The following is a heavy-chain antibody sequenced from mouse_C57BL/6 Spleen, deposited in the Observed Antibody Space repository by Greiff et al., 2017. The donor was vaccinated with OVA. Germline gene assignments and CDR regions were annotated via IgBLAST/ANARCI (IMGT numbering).Heavy chain of an antibody. Sequence: EVQLHQSVAELVRPGASVKLSCTASGFNIQNTYMHWVKQRPEQGLEWIGRIDPANGNTKYAPKFQGKATITADTSSNTAYLQLSSLTSEDTAIYYCVYGSSFAYWGQGTLVTVSA. V-gene: IGHV14-3*01. CDR2: IDPANGNT. D-gene: IGHD1-1*01. CDR1: GFNIQNTY. J-gene: IGHJ3*01. CDR3: VYGSSFAY.